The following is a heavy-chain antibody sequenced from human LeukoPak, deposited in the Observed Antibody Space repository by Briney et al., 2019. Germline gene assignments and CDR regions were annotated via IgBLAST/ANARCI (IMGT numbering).Heavy chain of an antibody. CDR2: INYSGST. Sequence: PSETLSLTCTVSGDSVSSYYWSWIRQPPGKGLEWIGYINYSGSTNYNPSLESRVTISGDTSKNQFSLKLSSVTAADTAVYYCANSPRGTEYFHHWGQGTLVTVSS. CDR3: ANSPRGTEYFHH. D-gene: IGHD4-23*01. J-gene: IGHJ1*01. CDR1: GDSVSSYY. V-gene: IGHV4-59*08.